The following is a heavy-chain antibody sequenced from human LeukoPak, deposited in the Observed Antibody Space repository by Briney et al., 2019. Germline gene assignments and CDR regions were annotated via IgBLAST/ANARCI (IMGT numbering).Heavy chain of an antibody. V-gene: IGHV4-61*02. J-gene: IGHJ4*02. CDR1: GGSISSGDYY. D-gene: IGHD6-19*01. Sequence: PSQTLSLTCTVSGGSISSGDYYWNWIRQPAGKGLEWIGRIYTSGTTKYNPALKSRVTMSVDTSKNQFSLRLSSVTAADTAVYYCARGKVVAGTPGQNSWDCWGQGTLVTVSS. CDR3: ARGKVVAGTPGQNSWDC. CDR2: IYTSGTT.